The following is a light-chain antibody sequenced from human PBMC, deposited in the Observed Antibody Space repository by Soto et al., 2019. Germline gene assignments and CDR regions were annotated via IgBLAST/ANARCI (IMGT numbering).Light chain of an antibody. CDR3: SSYTSTSPPFL. J-gene: IGLJ1*01. Sequence: QSALTQPASVSGSPAQSITISCTGSSSDIGDYNFVPWYQQHPGKAPKLMIYGVSLRPSGVSDRFSGSKSGNTASLTISGLQAEDEADYYCSSYTSTSPPFLFGTGTKVTVL. CDR1: SSDIGDYNF. V-gene: IGLV2-14*01. CDR2: GVS.